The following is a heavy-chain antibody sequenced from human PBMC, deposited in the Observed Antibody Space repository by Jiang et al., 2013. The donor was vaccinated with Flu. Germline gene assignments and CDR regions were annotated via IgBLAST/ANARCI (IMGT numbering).Heavy chain of an antibody. Sequence: GSLRLSCAASGFTFSTYAMTWVRQAPGKGLEWVSGMSGSGSNTYYADSVKGRFTISRDNAKNTLYLQMNSLRAEDTAMYYCAKRDVSDSSGYFPLFAHWGQGTLVTVSS. J-gene: IGHJ4*02. CDR3: AKRDVSDSSGYFPLFAH. D-gene: IGHD3-22*01. V-gene: IGHV3-23*01. CDR2: MSGSGSNT. CDR1: GFTFSTYA.